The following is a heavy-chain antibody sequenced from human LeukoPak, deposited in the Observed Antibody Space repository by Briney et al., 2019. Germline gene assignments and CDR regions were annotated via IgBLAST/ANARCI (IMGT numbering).Heavy chain of an antibody. D-gene: IGHD3-9*01. CDR3: VKDLTGTWSFDY. J-gene: IGHJ4*02. CDR1: GFTFSNHF. Sequence: GGSLRLSCSTSGFTFSNHFMHWVRQAPGKGLEYVSSIGPNGASTLYADSVKGRFTISRDNSKNALYLRLTSLRLEDTALYYCVKDLTGTWSFDYWGQGTLVTVSS. V-gene: IGHV3-64D*06. CDR2: IGPNGAST.